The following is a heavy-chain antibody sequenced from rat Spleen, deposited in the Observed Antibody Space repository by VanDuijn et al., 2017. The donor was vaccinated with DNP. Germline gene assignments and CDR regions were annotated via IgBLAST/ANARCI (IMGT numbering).Heavy chain of an antibody. CDR3: ARPDH. Sequence: EVQLVESGGGLVQPGRSLKLSCAASGFTFSNYYMAWVRQAPKKGLEWVATISTSGSRTYYPDSVKGRFTISRDNAKSSLYLQMNSLKSEDTATYYCARPDHWGQGVMVTVSS. V-gene: IGHV5-25*01. CDR1: GFTFSNYY. CDR2: ISTSGSRT. J-gene: IGHJ2*01.